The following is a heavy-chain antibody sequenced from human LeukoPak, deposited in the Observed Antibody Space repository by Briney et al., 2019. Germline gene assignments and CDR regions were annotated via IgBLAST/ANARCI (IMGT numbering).Heavy chain of an antibody. Sequence: PSETLSLTCTVSGDSISSYYWSWIRQPPGKGLEWIGYIYYSGSTNYNPSLKSRVTISVDTSKNQSSLKLSSVTAADTAVYYCASMYYDYVWGSYRYDYWGQGTLVTVSS. CDR2: IYYSGST. J-gene: IGHJ4*02. D-gene: IGHD3-16*02. CDR1: GDSISSYY. CDR3: ASMYYDYVWGSYRYDY. V-gene: IGHV4-59*01.